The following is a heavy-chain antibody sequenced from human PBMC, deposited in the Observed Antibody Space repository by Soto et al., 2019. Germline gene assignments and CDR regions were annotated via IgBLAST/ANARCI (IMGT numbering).Heavy chain of an antibody. CDR2: ISDDGSNK. Sequence: GGSLRLSCAASGFTSSSYAMHWVRQAPGKGLEWVAVISDDGSNKYYADSVKGRFTISRDNSKNTLYLQMNSLRAEDTAVYYCAKAGYSYGWEPSGWGQGTLVTVSS. CDR3: AKAGYSYGWEPSG. V-gene: IGHV3-30-3*01. CDR1: GFTSSSYA. D-gene: IGHD5-18*01. J-gene: IGHJ4*02.